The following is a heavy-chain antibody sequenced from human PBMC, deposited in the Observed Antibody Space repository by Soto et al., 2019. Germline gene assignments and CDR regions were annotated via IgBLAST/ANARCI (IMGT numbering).Heavy chain of an antibody. V-gene: IGHV1-69*13. J-gene: IGHJ5*02. CDR2: IIPIFGTA. Sequence: SVKVSCKASGGTFSSYAISWVRQAPGQGLEWMGGIIPIFGTANYAQKFQGRVTITADESTSTAYMELSSLRSEDTAVYYCARVVFRASRWFDPWGQGTLVTVSS. CDR1: GGTFSSYA. CDR3: ARVVFRASRWFDP. D-gene: IGHD6-6*01.